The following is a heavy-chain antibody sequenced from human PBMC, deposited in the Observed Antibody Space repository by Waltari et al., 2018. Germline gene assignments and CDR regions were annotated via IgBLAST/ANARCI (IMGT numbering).Heavy chain of an antibody. D-gene: IGHD3-3*01. CDR3: AKGHISNDFWSGSLDF. V-gene: IGHV3-9*03. Sequence: EVQVVESGGGLVQPGRSLRLSCAASGFTFDDYSMHWVRQAPGKGLEWVSGISWNIGSIGYADSVKGRFTISRDNAKNSLYLQMNSLRAEDMALYYCAKGHISNDFWSGSLDFWGQGTLVTVSS. CDR2: ISWNIGSI. J-gene: IGHJ4*02. CDR1: GFTFDDYS.